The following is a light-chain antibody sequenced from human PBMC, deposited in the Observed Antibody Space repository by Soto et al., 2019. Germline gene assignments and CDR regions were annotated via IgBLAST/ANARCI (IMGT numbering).Light chain of an antibody. V-gene: IGKV3-15*01. Sequence: EVVMMQSPATLSVSPEDRATLSCRASQSVSSNLAWYQQKPGQSPRLLIYGGSTRATGIPARFSGSGSGTEFTLTISSLQSEDFAIYYCQQYKNWWTFGQGTKVEIK. J-gene: IGKJ1*01. CDR2: GGS. CDR3: QQYKNWWT. CDR1: QSVSSN.